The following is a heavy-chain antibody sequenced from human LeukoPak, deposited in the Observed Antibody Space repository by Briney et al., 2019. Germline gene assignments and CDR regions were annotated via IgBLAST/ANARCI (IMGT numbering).Heavy chain of an antibody. Sequence: SETLSLTCTVSGGSISSGSYYWSWIRQPAGKGLEWIGRIYTSGSTNYNPSLKSRVTISVDTSKNQFSLKLSSVTAADTAVYYCAGEPTRDFWSGKNWFDPWGQGTLVTVSS. D-gene: IGHD3-3*01. V-gene: IGHV4-61*02. CDR2: IYTSGST. J-gene: IGHJ5*02. CDR3: AGEPTRDFWSGKNWFDP. CDR1: GGSISSGSYY.